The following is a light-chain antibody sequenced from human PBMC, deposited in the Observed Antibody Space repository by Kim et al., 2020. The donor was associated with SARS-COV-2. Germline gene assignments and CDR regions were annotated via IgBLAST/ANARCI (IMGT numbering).Light chain of an antibody. CDR3: QQYGSSPQT. V-gene: IGKV3-20*01. CDR2: GAS. CDR1: QSVSSSY. J-gene: IGKJ2*01. Sequence: WSTGERATLSCRASQSVSSSYLAWYQQKPGQAPRLLIYGASSRATGIPDKFSGSGSGTDFTLTISRLEPEDFAVYYCQQYGSSPQTFGHGTKLEI.